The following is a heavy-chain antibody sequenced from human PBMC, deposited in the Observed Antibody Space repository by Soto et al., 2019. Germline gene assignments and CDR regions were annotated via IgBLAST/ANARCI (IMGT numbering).Heavy chain of an antibody. Sequence: QVQLVQSGAEVKKPGASVKVSCKASGYTFSSNGVSWVRQAPGQGLVRMGWISTFNGNAHFAQKFQGRVTMTTDTATNTAYMELRSLSSDDTAVYYCARLHGYSSGWYDYWGQGTLVTVSS. J-gene: IGHJ4*02. D-gene: IGHD6-19*01. CDR1: GYTFSSNG. V-gene: IGHV1-18*04. CDR3: ARLHGYSSGWYDY. CDR2: ISTFNGNA.